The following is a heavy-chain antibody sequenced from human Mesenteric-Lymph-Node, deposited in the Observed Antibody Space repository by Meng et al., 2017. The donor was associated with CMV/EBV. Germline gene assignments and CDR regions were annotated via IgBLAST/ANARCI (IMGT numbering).Heavy chain of an antibody. Sequence: GESLKISCAASGFIFSSYAMNWVRQAPGKGLEWVSTISGSGGSTYYADSVKGRFTISRDNSKNTLYLQMNSLRAGDTAIYYCAKDHSYYWGQGTLVTVSS. CDR2: ISGSGGST. D-gene: IGHD1-26*01. CDR1: GFIFSSYA. J-gene: IGHJ4*02. V-gene: IGHV3-23*01. CDR3: AKDHSYY.